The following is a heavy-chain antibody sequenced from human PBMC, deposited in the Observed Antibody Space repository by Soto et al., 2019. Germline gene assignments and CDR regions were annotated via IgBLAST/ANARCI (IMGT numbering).Heavy chain of an antibody. CDR1: GYTFTSYG. V-gene: IGHV1-18*01. D-gene: IGHD3-9*01. J-gene: IGHJ5*02. CDR3: ARSYDILTACWFDP. CDR2: ISAYNGNT. Sequence: ASVKVSCKASGYTFTSYGISWVRQAPGQGLEWMGWISAYNGNTNYAQKLQGRVTMTTDTSTSTAYMELRSLRSDDTAVYYCARSYDILTACWFDPWGQGTLVTVFS.